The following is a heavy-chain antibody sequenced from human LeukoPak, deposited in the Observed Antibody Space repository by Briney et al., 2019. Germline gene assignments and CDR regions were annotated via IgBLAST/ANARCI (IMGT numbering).Heavy chain of an antibody. V-gene: IGHV3-53*01. CDR2: IYSGGST. Sequence: GGSLRLSCAASGFTFSSYGMSWVRQAPGKGLEWVSVIYSGGSTYYADSVKGRFTISRDNSKNTLYLQMNSLRAEDTAVYYCARGLIADSSGDAFDIWGQGTMVAVSS. CDR1: GFTFSSYG. D-gene: IGHD6-19*01. J-gene: IGHJ3*02. CDR3: ARGLIADSSGDAFDI.